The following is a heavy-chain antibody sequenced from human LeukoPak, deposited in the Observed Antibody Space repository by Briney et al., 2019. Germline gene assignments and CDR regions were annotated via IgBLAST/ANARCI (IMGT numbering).Heavy chain of an antibody. CDR1: LGSLISYS. Sequence: SETLSLTCTVSLGSLISYSWCWIRPPPGRGLEWIGDLYYSGSTNYNPSLTSRVTISVDTSKNQFSLKLTSVTAADTAVYYCARLPPCSGGSCNWFDPWGQGTLVTVSS. CDR2: LYYSGST. J-gene: IGHJ5*02. D-gene: IGHD2-15*01. V-gene: IGHV4-59*01. CDR3: ARLPPCSGGSCNWFDP.